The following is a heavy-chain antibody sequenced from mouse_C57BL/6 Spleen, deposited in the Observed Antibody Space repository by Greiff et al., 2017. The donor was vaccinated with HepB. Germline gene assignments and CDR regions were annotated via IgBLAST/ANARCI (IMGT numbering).Heavy chain of an antibody. V-gene: IGHV5-17*01. Sequence: EVKLMESGGGLVKPGGSLKLSCAASGFTFSDYGMHWVRQAPEKGLEWVAYISSGISTIYYADTVKGRFTISRDNAKNTLFLQMTSLRSEDTAMYYCARSTTVVGSSGYFDVWGTGTTVTVSS. J-gene: IGHJ1*03. CDR1: GFTFSDYG. CDR2: ISSGISTI. D-gene: IGHD1-1*01. CDR3: ARSTTVVGSSGYFDV.